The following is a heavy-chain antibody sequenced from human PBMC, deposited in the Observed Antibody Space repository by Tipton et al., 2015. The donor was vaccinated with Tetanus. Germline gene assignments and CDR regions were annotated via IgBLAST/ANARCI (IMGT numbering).Heavy chain of an antibody. J-gene: IGHJ6*02. CDR2: LSGSGGST. CDR3: AKNYGDSDYYYYGMDV. D-gene: IGHD4-17*01. Sequence: SLRLSCAASGFTFSSYAMSWVRQALGKGLEWVSALSGSGGSTYYADSVKGRFTISRDNSKNTLYLQMNSLRAEDTAVYYCAKNYGDSDYYYYGMDVWGQGTTVTVSS. V-gene: IGHV3-23*01. CDR1: GFTFSSYA.